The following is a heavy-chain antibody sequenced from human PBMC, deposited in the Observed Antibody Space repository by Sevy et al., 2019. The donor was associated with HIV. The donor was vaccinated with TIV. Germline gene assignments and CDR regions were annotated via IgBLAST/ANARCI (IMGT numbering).Heavy chain of an antibody. J-gene: IGHJ2*01. D-gene: IGHD6-19*01. CDR3: ATPRDSGWYEGTGGYFDL. CDR2: LYSTGST. V-gene: IGHV4-39*01. CDR1: GGSISSSSYF. Sequence: SETLPLTCTVSGGSISSSSYFWGWIRQPPGKGLEWIGSLYSTGSTSYNPSLRSRVTVSADTSKNQFSLRLTSVIATDTAVYYCATPRDSGWYEGTGGYFDLWGRGTLVTVSS.